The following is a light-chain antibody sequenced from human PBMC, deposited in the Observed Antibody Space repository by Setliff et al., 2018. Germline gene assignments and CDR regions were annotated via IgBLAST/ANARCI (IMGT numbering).Light chain of an antibody. Sequence: SVLTQPPSASGTPGQRVTISCSGSSSNIGTNTVNWYQQLPGTAPKLLIYSNNQRPSGVPDRFSGSESGTSASLAISGLQSEDEADYYCAAWDDSLNGQVFGTGTKVTVL. V-gene: IGLV1-44*01. J-gene: IGLJ1*01. CDR2: SNN. CDR1: SSNIGTNT. CDR3: AAWDDSLNGQV.